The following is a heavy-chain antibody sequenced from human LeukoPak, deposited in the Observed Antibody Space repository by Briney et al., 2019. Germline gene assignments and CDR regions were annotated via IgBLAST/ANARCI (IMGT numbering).Heavy chain of an antibody. CDR3: AREVDYYDSSGNAFDI. D-gene: IGHD3-22*01. CDR1: GFTFSSYW. V-gene: IGHV3-7*01. CDR2: IKQDGSEK. Sequence: GGSLRLSCAASGFTFSSYWMSWVRQAPGKGLEWVANIKQDGSEKYYVDSVKGRFTISRDNAKNSLYLQMNSLRAEDTAVYYCAREVDYYDSSGNAFDIWGQGIMVTVSS. J-gene: IGHJ3*02.